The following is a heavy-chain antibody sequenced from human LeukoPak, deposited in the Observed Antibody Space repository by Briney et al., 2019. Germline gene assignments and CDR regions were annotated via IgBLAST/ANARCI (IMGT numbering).Heavy chain of an antibody. CDR2: ISGSGGST. V-gene: IGHV3-23*01. CDR1: GFTVSSNY. Sequence: PGGSLRLSCAASGFTVSSNYMTWVRQAPGKGLEWVSAISGSGGSTYYADSVKGRFTISRDNSKNTLYLQMNSLRAEDTAVYYCAKGPRIAVAGTPCDYWGQGTLVTVSS. J-gene: IGHJ4*02. D-gene: IGHD6-19*01. CDR3: AKGPRIAVAGTPCDY.